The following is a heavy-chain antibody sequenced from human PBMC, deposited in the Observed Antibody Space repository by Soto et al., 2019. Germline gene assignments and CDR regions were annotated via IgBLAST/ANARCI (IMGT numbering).Heavy chain of an antibody. V-gene: IGHV4-34*01. CDR2: INHSGST. CDR3: AGRRYIWGSYRTYYFDY. J-gene: IGHJ4*02. Sequence: QVQLQQWGAGLLKPSETLSLTCAVYGGSFSGYYWSWIRQPPGKGLEWIGEINHSGSTNYNPSLKSRVTISVDTSKNQFSLKLSSVTAADTAVYYCAGRRYIWGSYRTYYFDYWGQGPLVTVSS. CDR1: GGSFSGYY. D-gene: IGHD3-16*02.